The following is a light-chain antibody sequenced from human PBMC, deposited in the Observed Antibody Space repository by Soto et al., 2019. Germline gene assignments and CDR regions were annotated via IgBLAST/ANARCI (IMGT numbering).Light chain of an antibody. V-gene: IGKV1-5*01. CDR3: QQYNSYSSYT. CDR1: QSISSW. J-gene: IGKJ2*01. Sequence: DIQMTQSPSTLSASVGDRVTITCRASQSISSWLAWYQQKPGKAPKLLIYDASSLESGVPSRFSGSGSGKELTLTISSLQPGEFATYYCQQYNSYSSYTFGQGTELEIK. CDR2: DAS.